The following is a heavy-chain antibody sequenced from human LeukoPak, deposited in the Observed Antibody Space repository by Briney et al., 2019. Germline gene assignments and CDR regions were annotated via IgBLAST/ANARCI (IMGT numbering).Heavy chain of an antibody. D-gene: IGHD3-22*01. J-gene: IGHJ4*02. CDR1: GGSISSYY. Sequence: SETLSLTCTVSGGSISSYYWSWIRQPPGKGLEWIVYIYYSGSTNYNPSLKSRVTISVDTSKNQFSLKLSSVTAADTAVYYCARGGDYYDSSGYYYDYWGQGTLVTVSS. CDR3: ARGGDYYDSSGYYYDY. CDR2: IYYSGST. V-gene: IGHV4-59*01.